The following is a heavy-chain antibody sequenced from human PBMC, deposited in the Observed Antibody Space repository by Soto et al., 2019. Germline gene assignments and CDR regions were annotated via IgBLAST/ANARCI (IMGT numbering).Heavy chain of an antibody. CDR1: GGSISSGGYS. D-gene: IGHD6-13*01. CDR2: IYHSGST. V-gene: IGHV4-30-2*01. Sequence: QLQLQESGSGLVKPSQTLSLTCAVSGGSISSGGYSWSWIRQPPGKGLEWIGYIYHSGSTYYNPSLKSRVTISVDRSKNQFSLKLSSVTAADTAVYYCARGSRYSSSWSGIWFDPWGQGTLVTVSS. J-gene: IGHJ5*02. CDR3: ARGSRYSSSWSGIWFDP.